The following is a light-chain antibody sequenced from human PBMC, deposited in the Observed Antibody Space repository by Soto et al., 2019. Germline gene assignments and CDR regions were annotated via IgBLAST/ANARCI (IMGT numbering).Light chain of an antibody. CDR3: LHRMNWPLT. V-gene: IGKV3-11*01. Sequence: IVLTQSPATLSLSPGKRATLSCRASQSVSSYLAWYQHKPGHPPRLLIYDASTRATGIPARFSGSGSGTDFTLTISSLEPEDFGVYYCLHRMNWPLTFGQGTRLEIK. J-gene: IGKJ5*01. CDR2: DAS. CDR1: QSVSSY.